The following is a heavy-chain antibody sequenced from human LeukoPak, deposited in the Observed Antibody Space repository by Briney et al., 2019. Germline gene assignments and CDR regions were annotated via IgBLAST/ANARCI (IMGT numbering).Heavy chain of an antibody. CDR1: GFTFINAW. J-gene: IGHJ4*02. Sequence: KSGGSLRLSCAASGFTFINAWMSWVRQAPGKGLEWVGRIKSESDGGTTDYAAPVKGRFTISRDDSKTTLYLQMNSLKTEGTAVYYCTTGHYYDSSGSLRGIGYWGQGTLVTVSS. D-gene: IGHD3-22*01. V-gene: IGHV3-15*01. CDR3: TTGHYYDSSGSLRGIGY. CDR2: IKSESDGGTT.